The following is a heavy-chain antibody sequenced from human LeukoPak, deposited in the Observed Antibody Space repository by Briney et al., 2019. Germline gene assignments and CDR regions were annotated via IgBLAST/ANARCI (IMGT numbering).Heavy chain of an antibody. CDR2: IYYSGST. Sequence: SPSETLSLTCTVSGGSISSYYWSWIRQPPGKGLEWIGYIYYSGSTNYNPSLKSRVTISVDTSKNQFSLKLSSVTAADTAVYYCASSLIHDYGDYGDWYFDLWGRGTLVTVSS. J-gene: IGHJ2*01. CDR3: ASSLIHDYGDYGDWYFDL. D-gene: IGHD4-17*01. CDR1: GGSISSYY. V-gene: IGHV4-59*01.